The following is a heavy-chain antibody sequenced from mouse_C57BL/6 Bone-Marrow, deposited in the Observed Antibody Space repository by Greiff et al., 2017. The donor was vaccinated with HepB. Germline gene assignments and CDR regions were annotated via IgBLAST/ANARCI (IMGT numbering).Heavy chain of an antibody. CDR2: SRNKANDYTT. J-gene: IGHJ4*01. D-gene: IGHD2-2*01. Sequence: EVQVVESGGGLVQSGRSLRLSCATSGFTFSDFYMEWVRQAPGKGLEWIAASRNKANDYTTEYSASVKGRFIVSRDTSQSILYLQMNALRAEDTAIYYCAKDAGLLGYWGQGTSVTVSS. CDR3: AKDAGLLGY. CDR1: GFTFSDFY. V-gene: IGHV7-1*01.